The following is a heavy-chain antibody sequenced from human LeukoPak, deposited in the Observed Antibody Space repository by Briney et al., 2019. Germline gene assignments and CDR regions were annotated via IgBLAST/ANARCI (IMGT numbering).Heavy chain of an antibody. D-gene: IGHD3-3*01. CDR2: IYYSGST. V-gene: IGHV4-39*01. CDR1: GGSIRGSSYY. Sequence: PSETLSLTCTVSGGSIRGSSYYWVWIRQPPGKGLEWIGTIYYSGSTYYNPSLKSRVTISADTSKNQLSLKVRSVTAADTAVYYCARSSGVVIHNWFDPWGQGTLVTVSS. J-gene: IGHJ5*02. CDR3: ARSSGVVIHNWFDP.